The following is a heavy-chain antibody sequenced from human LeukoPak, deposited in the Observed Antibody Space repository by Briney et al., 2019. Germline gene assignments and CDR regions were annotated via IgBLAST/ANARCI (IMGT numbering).Heavy chain of an antibody. CDR1: GFTFSSYW. J-gene: IGHJ5*02. V-gene: IGHV3-7*01. CDR3: ARDYDFWGNNWFDP. Sequence: GGSLRLSCAASGFTFSSYWMTWVRQAPGKGLEWVANINQDGSEKYYVDSVKGRFTISRDNSKNSLYLQMNSLRAEDTAVYYCARDYDFWGNNWFDPWGQGTLVTVSS. D-gene: IGHD3/OR15-3a*01. CDR2: INQDGSEK.